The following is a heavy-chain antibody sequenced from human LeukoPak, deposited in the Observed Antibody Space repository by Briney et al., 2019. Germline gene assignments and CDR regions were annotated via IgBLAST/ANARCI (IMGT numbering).Heavy chain of an antibody. J-gene: IGHJ3*02. V-gene: IGHV3-11*01. Sequence: GGSLRLSCAVSGFTFSDYYMSWIRQAPGKGLEWVSHISSSGSTIYYADSVKGRFTISRDNAKNTPYLQMNSLRAEDTAIYYCARRIAVAVDAFDIWGQGTMVTVSS. CDR1: GFTFSDYY. CDR3: ARRIAVAVDAFDI. D-gene: IGHD6-19*01. CDR2: ISSSGSTI.